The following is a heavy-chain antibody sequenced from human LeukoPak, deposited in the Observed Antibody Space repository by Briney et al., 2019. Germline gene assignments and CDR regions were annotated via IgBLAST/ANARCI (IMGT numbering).Heavy chain of an antibody. Sequence: ASVKVSCKASGYTFTSYYMHWVRQAPGQGLEWMGIINPSGGSTSYAQKFQGRVTMTRDTSTSTVYTELSSLRSDDTAIYYCAVSYNDVDFWSGNAFFDIWGQGTMVTVSS. D-gene: IGHD3-3*01. J-gene: IGHJ3*02. CDR1: GYTFTSYY. CDR3: AVSYNDVDFWSGNAFFDI. V-gene: IGHV1-46*01. CDR2: INPSGGST.